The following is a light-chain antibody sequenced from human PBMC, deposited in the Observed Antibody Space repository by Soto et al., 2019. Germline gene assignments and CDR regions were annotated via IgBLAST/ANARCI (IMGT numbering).Light chain of an antibody. Sequence: QSVLTQPPSMSGAPGQTVTISCTVSTSNIGAGYDFHWYQQLPGRAPKLLLYGNSNRPSGVPDRFSGSKSGTSASLAITGLQAEDEADYYCQSYDSGLSATVVFGGGTKVTVL. CDR3: QSYDSGLSATVV. J-gene: IGLJ2*01. CDR1: TSNIGAGYD. CDR2: GNS. V-gene: IGLV1-40*01.